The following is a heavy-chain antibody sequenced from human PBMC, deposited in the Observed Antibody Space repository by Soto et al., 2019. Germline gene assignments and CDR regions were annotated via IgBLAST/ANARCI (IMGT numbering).Heavy chain of an antibody. V-gene: IGHV3-30*18. J-gene: IGHJ4*02. CDR2: ISYDGSNK. Sequence: QVQLVESGGGVVQPGRSLRLSCAASGFTFSSYGMHWVRQAPGKGLEWVAVISYDGSNKYYADSVKGRFTISRDNSKNTLYLQMNSLRAEDTAVYYCAKDWEAAGRGGDYWGQGTLVTVSS. CDR1: GFTFSSYG. D-gene: IGHD6-13*01. CDR3: AKDWEAAGRGGDY.